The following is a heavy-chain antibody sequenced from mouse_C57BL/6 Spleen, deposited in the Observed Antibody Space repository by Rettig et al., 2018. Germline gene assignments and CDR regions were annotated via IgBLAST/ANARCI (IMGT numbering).Heavy chain of an antibody. Sequence: FTDHTIHWMKQRPEQGLEWIGYIYPRDDSTNYNEKFKGKATLTADKSSSTAYMQLNSLTSEDSAVYFCARRGVWLRRDAMDYWGQGTSVTVSS. CDR2: IYPRDDST. J-gene: IGHJ4*01. CDR3: ARRGVWLRRDAMDY. V-gene: IGHV1-78*01. D-gene: IGHD2-2*01. CDR1: FTDHT.